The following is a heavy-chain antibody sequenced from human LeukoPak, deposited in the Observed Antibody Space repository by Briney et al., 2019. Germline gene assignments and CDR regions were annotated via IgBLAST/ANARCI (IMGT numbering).Heavy chain of an antibody. Sequence: GSLRLSCAASGFTSGFSFSNYAMNWVRQPPGKGLEWVSSISTTSSHIYYADSVTGRFTISRDNAKSSLYLQMNSLRAEDTAVYYCARAGTNYWGQGTLVTVSS. CDR3: ARAGTNY. CDR1: GFSFSNYA. V-gene: IGHV3-21*01. J-gene: IGHJ4*02. CDR2: ISTTSSHI.